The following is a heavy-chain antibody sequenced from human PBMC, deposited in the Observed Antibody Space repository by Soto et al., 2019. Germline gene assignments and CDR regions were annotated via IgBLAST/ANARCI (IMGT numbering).Heavy chain of an antibody. V-gene: IGHV1-46*01. J-gene: IGHJ4*02. D-gene: IGHD2-21*02. CDR3: AWGGHVVVGTAALHN. CDR2: VNPSGGHT. CDR1: GDTFTDYY. Sequence: QVQLVQSGAEVKKPGASVKVSCKASGDTFTDYYIHWVRQAPGQGLEWMGTVNPSGGHTTYAQHFLGRMTMTRDTPTSTPYMEPNSLTSEDPAVYYSAWGGHVVVGTAALHNWGQGPLVTVSS.